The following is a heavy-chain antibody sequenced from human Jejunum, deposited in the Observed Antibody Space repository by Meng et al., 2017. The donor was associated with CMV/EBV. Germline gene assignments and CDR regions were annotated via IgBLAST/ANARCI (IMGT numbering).Heavy chain of an antibody. J-gene: IGHJ4*02. CDR1: GDSISSGDYS. V-gene: IGHV4-30-4*08. CDR3: ARGGIFRGIDY. CDR2: IYYNGNA. D-gene: IGHD3-10*01. Sequence: QGHWQGSGQRLVKPSQTLSLTCTFSGDSISSGDYSWNWIRQSPGKGLEWIGYIYYNGNAYYNPSLQSRVSISVDTSKNEFSLNLNSVTAADTALYFCARGGIFRGIDYWGQGTLVTVSS.